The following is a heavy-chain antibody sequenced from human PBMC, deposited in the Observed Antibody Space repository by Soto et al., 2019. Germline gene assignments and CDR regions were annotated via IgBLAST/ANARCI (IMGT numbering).Heavy chain of an antibody. CDR3: ARDQSGTVTIIYGMDV. Sequence: SVKVSCKASGGTFSSYAINWVRQAPGQGLEWLGGIIPIFGTANYAQKFQGRVTITADESTSTAYMELSSLRSEDTAVYYCARDQSGTVTIIYGMDVWGQGTTVTVSS. D-gene: IGHD4-17*01. CDR1: GGTFSSYA. J-gene: IGHJ6*02. CDR2: IIPIFGTA. V-gene: IGHV1-69*13.